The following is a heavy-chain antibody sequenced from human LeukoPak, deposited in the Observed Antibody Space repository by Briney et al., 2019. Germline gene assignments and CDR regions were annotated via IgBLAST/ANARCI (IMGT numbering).Heavy chain of an antibody. V-gene: IGHV1-2*06. J-gene: IGHJ4*02. Sequence: GASVKVSCKASGYTFTGYYMHWVRQAPGQGLEWMGRINPNSGGTNYAQKFQGRVTMTRDTSISTAYMELSRLRSDDTAVYYCARVVLGERFLEWLSFDYWGQGTLVTVSS. CDR3: ARVVLGERFLEWLSFDY. CDR2: INPNSGGT. CDR1: GYTFTGYY. D-gene: IGHD3-3*01.